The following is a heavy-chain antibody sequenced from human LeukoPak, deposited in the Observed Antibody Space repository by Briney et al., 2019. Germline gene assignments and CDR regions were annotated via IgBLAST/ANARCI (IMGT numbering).Heavy chain of an antibody. CDR2: ISAYNGNT. CDR1: GYTFTSYG. J-gene: IGHJ4*02. D-gene: IGHD2-2*01. Sequence: GASVKVSCKVSGYTFTSYGISWVRQAPGQGLEWMGWISAYNGNTNYAQKLQGRVTMTTDTSTSTAYMELRSLRSDDTAVYYCARALCSSTSCYEVVGYWGQGTLVTVSS. V-gene: IGHV1-18*01. CDR3: ARALCSSTSCYEVVGY.